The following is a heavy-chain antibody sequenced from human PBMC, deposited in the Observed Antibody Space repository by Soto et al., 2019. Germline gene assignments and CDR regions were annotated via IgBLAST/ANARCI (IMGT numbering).Heavy chain of an antibody. CDR2: INPNSGGT. CDR3: ARGTIAVAGTYYGMDV. D-gene: IGHD6-19*01. Sequence: ASVKVSCKASGYTFTGYYMHWVRQAPGQGLEWMGWINPNSGGTNYAQKFQGWVTMTRDTSISTAYMELSRLRSDDTAVYYCARGTIAVAGTYYGMDVWGQGTTVTVS. V-gene: IGHV1-2*04. CDR1: GYTFTGYY. J-gene: IGHJ6*02.